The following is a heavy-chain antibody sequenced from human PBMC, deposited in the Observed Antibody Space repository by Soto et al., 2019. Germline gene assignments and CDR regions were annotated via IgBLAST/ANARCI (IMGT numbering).Heavy chain of an antibody. Sequence: SETRSLTCTVSGGSISSGGYYWSWIRHHPGKGLEWIGYIDYSVSTYYNPSLKSRVTISVDTSKNQFSLKLSSVTAADTAVYYCARETQDPYSSRWSGWFERWGKENMVTVSS. CDR1: GGSISSGGYY. CDR2: IDYSVST. V-gene: IGHV4-31*03. J-gene: IGHJ5*02. D-gene: IGHD6-13*01. CDR3: ARETQDPYSSRWSGWFER.